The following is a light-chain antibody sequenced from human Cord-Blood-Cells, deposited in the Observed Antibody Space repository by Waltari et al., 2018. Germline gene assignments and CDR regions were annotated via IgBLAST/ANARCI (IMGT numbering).Light chain of an antibody. CDR2: DVS. J-gene: IGLJ1*01. Sequence: QSALTQPRSVSGSPGQSVPISCTGTSSDVGGYNYVSWYQQHPGKAPKLMIYDVSKRPSGVPDRFSGSKSGNTASLTISGLQAEDEADYYCCSYAGSYFYVFGTGTKVTVL. CDR1: SSDVGGYNY. V-gene: IGLV2-11*01. CDR3: CSYAGSYFYV.